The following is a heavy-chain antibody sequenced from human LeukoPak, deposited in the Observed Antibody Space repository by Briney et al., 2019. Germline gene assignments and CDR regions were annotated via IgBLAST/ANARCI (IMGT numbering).Heavy chain of an antibody. D-gene: IGHD2-15*01. CDR3: ARGRISGY. V-gene: IGHV4-34*01. CDR1: GGSFSGYY. Sequence: SETLSLTCAVHGGSFSGYYWSWTRQPPGKGLEWIGEINHSGSTNYNPSLKSRVTISVDTSKNQFSLKLSSVTAADTAVYYCARGRISGYWGQGTLVAVSS. CDR2: INHSGST. J-gene: IGHJ4*02.